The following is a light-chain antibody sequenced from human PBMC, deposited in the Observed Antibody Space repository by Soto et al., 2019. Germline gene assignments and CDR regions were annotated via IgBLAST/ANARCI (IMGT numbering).Light chain of an antibody. V-gene: IGLV2-14*01. CDR2: HVS. Sequence: QSVLTQPASVSGSPGQSITISCTGTSSDVGGYNYVSWYQQHPGTAPKLMIYHVSNRPSGVPNRFSGSKSGNTASLTISGLQAEDEADYYCSSYTSSSLHVFGTGTKLTVL. CDR1: SSDVGGYNY. CDR3: SSYTSSSLHV. J-gene: IGLJ1*01.